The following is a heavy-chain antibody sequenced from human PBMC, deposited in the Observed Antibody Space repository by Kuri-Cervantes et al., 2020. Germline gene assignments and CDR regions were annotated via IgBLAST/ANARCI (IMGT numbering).Heavy chain of an antibody. J-gene: IGHJ4*02. Sequence: GESLKISCAASGFTFGSYAMSWVRQAPGKGLESVSAISGSGGSTYYADSVKGRFTISRDNSKNTLYLQMNSLRAEDTAVYYCAKKVFDYWGQGTLVTVSS. CDR3: AKKVFDY. CDR1: GFTFGSYA. V-gene: IGHV3-23*01. CDR2: ISGSGGST.